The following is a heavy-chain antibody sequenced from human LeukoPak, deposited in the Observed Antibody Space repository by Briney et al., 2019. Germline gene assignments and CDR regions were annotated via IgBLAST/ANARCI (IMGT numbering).Heavy chain of an antibody. Sequence: TSSETLSLTCTVSGGSISSYYWSWIRQPPGKGLEWIGEINHSGSTNYNPSLKSRVTISVDTSKNQFSLKLSSVTAADTAVYYCARHAPGAVVVAAPGWFDPWGQGTLVTVSS. D-gene: IGHD2-15*01. V-gene: IGHV4-34*01. CDR2: INHSGST. J-gene: IGHJ5*02. CDR3: ARHAPGAVVVAAPGWFDP. CDR1: GGSISSYY.